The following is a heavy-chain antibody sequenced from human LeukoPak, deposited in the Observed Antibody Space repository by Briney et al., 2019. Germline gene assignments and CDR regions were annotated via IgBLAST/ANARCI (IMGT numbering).Heavy chain of an antibody. J-gene: IGHJ4*02. D-gene: IGHD2-15*01. CDR1: TGSISSNNHY. Sequence: SETLSLTCTVSTGSISSNNHYWGWILQSQGKGLEWIGSIDYSGSTDYNPSLKSRVTISVDTSKKQFYLKLNSVTAADTAVYYCVRDRQPCSGGNCYSEYLPDSWGQGTLVIVSS. CDR3: VRDRQPCSGGNCYSEYLPDS. V-gene: IGHV4-39*07. CDR2: IDYSGST.